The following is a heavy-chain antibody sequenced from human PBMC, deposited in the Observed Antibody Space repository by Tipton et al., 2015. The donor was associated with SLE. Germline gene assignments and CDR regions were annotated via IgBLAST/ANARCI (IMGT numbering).Heavy chain of an antibody. CDR3: ARGRFLEWFGYFYYMDV. D-gene: IGHD3-3*01. Sequence: TLSLTCTASGGSISSYYWSWIRQPPGKGLEWIGYIYYSGSTNCNPSLKSRVTISVDTSKNQFSLKLSSVTAADTAVYYCARGRFLEWFGYFYYMDVWGKGTTVTVSS. V-gene: IGHV4-59*01. J-gene: IGHJ6*03. CDR1: GGSISSYY. CDR2: IYYSGST.